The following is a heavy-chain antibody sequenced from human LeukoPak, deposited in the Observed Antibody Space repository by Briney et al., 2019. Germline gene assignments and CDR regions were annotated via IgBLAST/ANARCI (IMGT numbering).Heavy chain of an antibody. J-gene: IGHJ4*02. D-gene: IGHD3-22*01. CDR2: IKPDGSEK. Sequence: GGSLRLSCAASGFTFSSYSMNWVRKAPGKGLEWVAKIKPDGSEKDHVDSVKGRFTISRDNSKNTLYLQMNSLRAEDTAVYYCAKPKTRNDSSGSFDYRGQGTLVTVSS. CDR3: AKPKTRNDSSGSFDY. V-gene: IGHV3-7*03. CDR1: GFTFSSYS.